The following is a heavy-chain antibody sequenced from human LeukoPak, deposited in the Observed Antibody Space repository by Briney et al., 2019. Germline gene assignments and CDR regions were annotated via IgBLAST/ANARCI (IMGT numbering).Heavy chain of an antibody. V-gene: IGHV1-46*01. CDR2: INPSGGST. J-gene: IGHJ4*02. CDR3: AREPSVGATLPDY. CDR1: GYTLTSYY. D-gene: IGHD1-26*01. Sequence: ASVKVSCKASGYTLTSYYIHWVRQAPGQGLERMRIINPSGGSTSYAQKFQGRVTMTRDTSTSTVYMELSSLRSEDTAVYYCAREPSVGATLPDYWGQGTLVTVSS.